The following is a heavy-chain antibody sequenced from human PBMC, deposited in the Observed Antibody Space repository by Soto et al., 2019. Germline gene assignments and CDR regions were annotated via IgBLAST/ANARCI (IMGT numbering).Heavy chain of an antibody. CDR2: INAANGDT. D-gene: IGHD6-13*01. CDR1: GYTFTSYG. CDR3: VRRHVSATGIDWFDP. V-gene: IGHV1-3*01. J-gene: IGHJ5*02. Sequence: ASVKVSCKASGYTFTSYGIHWVRQAPGQRLEWMGWINAANGDTKYSPKFQGRVTITRGTSASTAYMELSSLRSEDTAVYYCVRRHVSATGIDWFDPWGQGTLVTVSS.